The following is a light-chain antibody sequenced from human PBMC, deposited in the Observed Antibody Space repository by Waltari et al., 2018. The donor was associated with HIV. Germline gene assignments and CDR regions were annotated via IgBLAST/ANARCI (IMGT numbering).Light chain of an antibody. J-gene: IGLJ3*02. V-gene: IGLV1-51*01. CDR3: GTWDSTLSVWV. CDR2: DNY. CDR1: GSNTGNHY. Sequence: QSVLTQPPSVSAAPGQKVTISCSASGSNTGNHYVFWYQQLPGTAPKLLIYDNYKRPSGIPDRFSGSKSGASATLGITGLQTEDEADYYCGTWDSTLSVWVFGGGTKLTVL.